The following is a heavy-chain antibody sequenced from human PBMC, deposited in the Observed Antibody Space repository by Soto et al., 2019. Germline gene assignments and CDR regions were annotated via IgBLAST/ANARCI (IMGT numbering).Heavy chain of an antibody. Sequence: GESLKISCKGSGYSFTSYWIGWVRQMPGKGLEWMGIIYPGDSDTRYSPSFQGQVTISADKSISTAYLQRSSLKASDTAMYYCARQDQDYDILTGYPKNPNWFDPWGQGTLVTVSS. J-gene: IGHJ5*02. D-gene: IGHD3-9*01. CDR2: IYPGDSDT. CDR1: GYSFTSYW. CDR3: ARQDQDYDILTGYPKNPNWFDP. V-gene: IGHV5-51*01.